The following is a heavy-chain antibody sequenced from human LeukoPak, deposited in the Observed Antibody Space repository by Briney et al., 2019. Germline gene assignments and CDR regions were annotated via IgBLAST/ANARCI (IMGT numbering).Heavy chain of an antibody. V-gene: IGHV3-23*01. CDR3: AKDREDYYDSSGYYLLDSYFDY. D-gene: IGHD3-22*01. J-gene: IGHJ4*02. Sequence: PGGSLRLSCAASGFTFSSYAMSWVRQAPGKGLEWVSAISGSGGSTYYADPVKGRFTISRDNSKNTLYLQMNSLRAEDTAVYYCAKDREDYYDSSGYYLLDSYFDYWGQGTLVTVSS. CDR2: ISGSGGST. CDR1: GFTFSSYA.